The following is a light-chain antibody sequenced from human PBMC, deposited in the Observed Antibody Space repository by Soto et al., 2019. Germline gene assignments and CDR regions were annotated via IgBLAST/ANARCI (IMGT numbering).Light chain of an antibody. CDR2: DVN. CDR3: CSYAGSYTWV. V-gene: IGLV2-11*01. Sequence: QSVLTQPRSVSGSPGQSVTLSCTGTSSDVGGYNYVSWYQQHPGKAPKLMIDDVNKRPSGVPDRFSGSRSGNTASLTISGIQAEDEADYYCCSYAGSYTWVFGGGTKLTVL. J-gene: IGLJ3*02. CDR1: SSDVGGYNY.